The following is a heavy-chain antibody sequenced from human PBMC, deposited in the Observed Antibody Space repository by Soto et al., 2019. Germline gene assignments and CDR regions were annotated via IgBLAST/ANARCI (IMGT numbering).Heavy chain of an antibody. CDR3: EKALKGLIQLTYFDY. Sequence: PGGSLRLSCAASGFTFDDYTMHWVRQAPGKGLEWVSLISWDGGSTYYADSVKGRFTISRDNSKNSLYLQMNSLRTEDTALYYCEKALKGLIQLTYFDYWGQGTLVTVSS. CDR2: ISWDGGST. J-gene: IGHJ4*02. CDR1: GFTFDDYT. V-gene: IGHV3-43*01. D-gene: IGHD5-18*01.